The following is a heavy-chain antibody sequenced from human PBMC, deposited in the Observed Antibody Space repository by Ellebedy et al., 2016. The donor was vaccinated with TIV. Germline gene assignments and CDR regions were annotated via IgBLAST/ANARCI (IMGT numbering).Heavy chain of an antibody. D-gene: IGHD6-13*01. CDR2: IYYTGST. V-gene: IGHV4-59*01. CDR3: AKENEVISTWYGKWFDP. J-gene: IGHJ5*02. Sequence: SETLSLXXTVSGASISPYYWSWIRQPPGKGLEWIGYIYYTGSTNYNPSLRGRVTMSLDTSKSQFSLQLSSATAADTAVYYCAKENEVISTWYGKWFDPWGQGTLVTVSS. CDR1: GASISPYY.